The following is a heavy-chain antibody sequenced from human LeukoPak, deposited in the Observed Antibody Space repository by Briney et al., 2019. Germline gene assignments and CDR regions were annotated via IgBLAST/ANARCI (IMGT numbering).Heavy chain of an antibody. CDR2: IYHSGST. CDR3: ARGLGYSSGWHGDY. V-gene: IGHV4-4*02. J-gene: IGHJ4*02. Sequence: SGTLSLTCAVSGGSISSSNWWSWVRQPPGKGLEWIGEIYHSGSTNYNPSLKSRVTISVDTSKNQFSLKLSSVTAADTAVYYCARGLGYSSGWHGDYWGQGTLVTVSS. CDR1: GGSISSSNW. D-gene: IGHD6-19*01.